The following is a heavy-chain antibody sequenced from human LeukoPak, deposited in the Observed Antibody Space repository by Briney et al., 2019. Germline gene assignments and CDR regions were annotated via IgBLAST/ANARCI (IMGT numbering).Heavy chain of an antibody. CDR1: GGSSSGYY. Sequence: SETLSLTCAVYGGSSSGYYWSWIRQPPGKGLEWIGEINHSGSTNYNPSLKSRVTISVDTSKNQFSLKLSSVTAADTAVYYCARLIVVPAARPMYNWFDPWGQGTLVTVSS. CDR2: INHSGST. J-gene: IGHJ5*02. CDR3: ARLIVVPAARPMYNWFDP. V-gene: IGHV4-34*01. D-gene: IGHD2-2*01.